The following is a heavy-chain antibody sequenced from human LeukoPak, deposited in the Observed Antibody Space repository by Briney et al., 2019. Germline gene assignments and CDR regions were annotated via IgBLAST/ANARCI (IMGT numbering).Heavy chain of an antibody. CDR2: MNTNSGKT. CDR3: ARPHCSSTDCHPPEWFDP. Sequence: ASVRVSCKTSGYTFTNYDINWVRQAAGQGLEWMGWMNTNSGKTGYAQKFQGRVTMTRNTSISTAYMELSSLRSEDTAVYYCARPHCSSTDCHPPEWFDPWGQGTLVTVSS. J-gene: IGHJ5*02. V-gene: IGHV1-8*01. CDR1: GYTFTNYD. D-gene: IGHD2-2*01.